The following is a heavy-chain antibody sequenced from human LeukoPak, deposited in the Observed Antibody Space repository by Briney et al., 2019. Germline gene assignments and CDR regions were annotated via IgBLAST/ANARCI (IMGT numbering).Heavy chain of an antibody. CDR3: ARDYGSGSFIKGCTDV. CDR1: GYTFTSYY. D-gene: IGHD3-10*01. Sequence: ASGKVSFKASGYTFTSYYIHWVRQAPGQGLEWMGIINPSGGSTTYAQKFEGRVTMTRDTSTSTVYMELSSLRSDDTAVYYCARDYGSGSFIKGCTDVWGQGTTVTVSS. J-gene: IGHJ6*02. V-gene: IGHV1-46*01. CDR2: INPSGGST.